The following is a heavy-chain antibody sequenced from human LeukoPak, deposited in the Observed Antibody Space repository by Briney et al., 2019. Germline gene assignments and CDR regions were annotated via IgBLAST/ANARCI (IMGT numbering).Heavy chain of an antibody. CDR3: AKGPLRGTAAAIDY. V-gene: IGHV3-30*04. D-gene: IGHD2-2*01. J-gene: IGHJ4*02. CDR2: ISYDGRNI. Sequence: GGSLRLSCAASGFTFSSYAMHWVRQAPGKALEWVAVISYDGRNIHYPDSVKGRFTISRDISTDTLWLQMDSLRTEDTAVYYCAKGPLRGTAAAIDYWGQGTLVTVSS. CDR1: GFTFSSYA.